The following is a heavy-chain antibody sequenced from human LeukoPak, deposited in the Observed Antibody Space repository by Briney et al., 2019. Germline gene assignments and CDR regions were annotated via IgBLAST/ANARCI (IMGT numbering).Heavy chain of an antibody. CDR3: AREVIVGATIWYFDL. V-gene: IGHV4-31*03. Sequence: SETLSLTCTVSGGSISSGGYYWSWIRHHPGKGLEWIGYIYYSGSTYYNPSLKSRVTISVDTSKNQFSLKLSSVTAADTAVYYCAREVIVGATIWYFDLWGRGTLVTVSS. CDR2: IYYSGST. CDR1: GGSISSGGYY. D-gene: IGHD1-26*01. J-gene: IGHJ2*01.